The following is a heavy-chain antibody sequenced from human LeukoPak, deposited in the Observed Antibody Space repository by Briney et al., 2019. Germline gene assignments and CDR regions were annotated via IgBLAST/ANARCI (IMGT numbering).Heavy chain of an antibody. Sequence: PGGSLRLSCAASGFIFRIFGLNWVRQAPGKGPEWISYIDARSGITYYADSVQGRFTISRDDARESVFLQMDGLRVDDTAVYYCARTYDFGRGPPGDAFDNWGPGTWVIVSS. D-gene: IGHD3-3*01. CDR1: GFIFRIFG. V-gene: IGHV3-48*04. J-gene: IGHJ3*02. CDR2: IDARSGIT. CDR3: ARTYDFGRGPPGDAFDN.